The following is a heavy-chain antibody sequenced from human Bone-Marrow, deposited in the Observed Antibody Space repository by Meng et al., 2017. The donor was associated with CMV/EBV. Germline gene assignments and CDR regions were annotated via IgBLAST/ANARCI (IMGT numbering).Heavy chain of an antibody. CDR2: VSYDGSNK. D-gene: IGHD1-26*01. J-gene: IGHJ2*01. CDR3: ARSGHHWYFDL. CDR1: GFGLSRYG. V-gene: IGHV3-30*03. Sequence: SCAACGFGLSRYGMHWGRQAPGKGLEWVAVVSYDGSNKFDADTVKGRFTISRDNSKNTLYLQMNSLRAEDTAVYYCARSGHHWYFDLWGRGTLVTVSS.